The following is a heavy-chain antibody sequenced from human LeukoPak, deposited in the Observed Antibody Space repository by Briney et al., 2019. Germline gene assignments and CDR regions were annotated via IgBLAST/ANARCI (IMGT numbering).Heavy chain of an antibody. J-gene: IGHJ4*02. Sequence: PSETLSLTCAVYGGSFSGYYWSWIRQPPGKGLEWIGEINHSGSTNYNPSLKSRVTISVDTSKNQFSLKLSSVTAADTAVYYCARAIAVAGRAGIWGQGTLVTVSS. D-gene: IGHD6-19*01. CDR3: ARAIAVAGRAGI. CDR2: INHSGST. V-gene: IGHV4-34*01. CDR1: GGSFSGYY.